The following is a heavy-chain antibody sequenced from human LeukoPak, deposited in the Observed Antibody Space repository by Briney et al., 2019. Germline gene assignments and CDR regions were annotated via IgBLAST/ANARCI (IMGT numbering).Heavy chain of an antibody. CDR2: IWYDGSNR. CDR1: GFTFSSYG. V-gene: IGHV3-33*06. D-gene: IGHD2-21*02. Sequence: ESGGSLRLSCAASGFTFSSYGMHWLRQAPGKGLEWVAVIWYDGSNRYYADSVKGRFTISRDNSKNMLYLQMNSLRAEDTAVYYCAKGHCGGDCSYDYWREGTLVTVST. J-gene: IGHJ4*02. CDR3: AKGHCGGDCSYDY.